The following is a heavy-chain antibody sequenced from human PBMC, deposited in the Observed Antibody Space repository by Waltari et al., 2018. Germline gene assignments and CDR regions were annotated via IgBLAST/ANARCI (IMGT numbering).Heavy chain of an antibody. Sequence: QVQLVQSGAAVKKPGSSVKVPCKASGATFSSYAISWVRQAPGQGLEWMGGIIPILGIANYAQKFQGRVTITADKSTSTAYMELSSLRSEDTAVYYCARDRGDSIFDYWGQGTLVTVSS. V-gene: IGHV1-69*10. CDR2: IIPILGIA. J-gene: IGHJ4*02. CDR1: GATFSSYA. CDR3: ARDRGDSIFDY. D-gene: IGHD3-22*01.